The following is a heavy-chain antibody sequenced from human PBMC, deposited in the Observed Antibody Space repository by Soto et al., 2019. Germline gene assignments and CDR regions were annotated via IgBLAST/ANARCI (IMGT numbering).Heavy chain of an antibody. CDR3: ARGRGAGLFRDS. Sequence: QVQLQESGPGLVKPSQTLSLTCTVSGGSISSEGYYWTWIRQHPGKGLEWIGYIYSSGNTYSNPSLKSRVSISMDSSRNEFSLNLTSLTAADTPIFFCARGRGAGLFRDSWGQEILVTVSS. J-gene: IGHJ5*01. CDR1: GGSISSEGYY. D-gene: IGHD5-12*01. V-gene: IGHV4-31*03. CDR2: IYSSGNT.